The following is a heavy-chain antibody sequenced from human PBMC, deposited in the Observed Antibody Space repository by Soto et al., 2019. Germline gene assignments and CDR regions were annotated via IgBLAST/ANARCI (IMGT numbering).Heavy chain of an antibody. V-gene: IGHV2-5*02. D-gene: IGHD3-22*01. CDR1: GFSLSTSGVG. CDR3: VRDSSDYYGFDS. J-gene: IGHJ4*02. CDR2: IYWDDDK. Sequence: SGPTLVNPTQTLTLTCTFSGFSLSTSGVGVGWIRQPPGKALEWLALIYWDDDKRYSPSLKDRLDITKDTSKNQVLLTMTNMDPVDTATYYCVRDSSDYYGFDSWGQGTLVTVSS.